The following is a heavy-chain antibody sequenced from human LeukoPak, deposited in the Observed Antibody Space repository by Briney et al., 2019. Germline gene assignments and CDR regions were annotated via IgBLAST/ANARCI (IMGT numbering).Heavy chain of an antibody. Sequence: GGSLRLSCAASGFTFDDYAMHWVRQAPGKGLEWVSGISWNSGSIGYADSVKGRFTISRDNAKNSLYLQMNSLRAEDTAVYYCARDRIIGPFDYWGQGTLVTVSS. D-gene: IGHD3/OR15-3a*01. CDR2: ISWNSGSI. V-gene: IGHV3-9*01. CDR1: GFTFDDYA. CDR3: ARDRIIGPFDY. J-gene: IGHJ4*02.